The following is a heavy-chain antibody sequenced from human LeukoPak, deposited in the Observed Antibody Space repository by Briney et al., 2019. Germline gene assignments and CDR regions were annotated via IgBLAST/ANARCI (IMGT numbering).Heavy chain of an antibody. CDR1: GFTFSSYS. V-gene: IGHV3-21*01. Sequence: GGSLRLSCAASGFTFSSYSMNWVRQAPGKGLDWVSSISSSSSYIYYGDSVKGRFTISRDNAKNSLYLQMNSLRAEDTAVYYCTIVVVPAANKPFDYWGQGTLVTVSS. J-gene: IGHJ4*02. CDR3: TIVVVPAANKPFDY. D-gene: IGHD2-2*01. CDR2: ISSSSSYI.